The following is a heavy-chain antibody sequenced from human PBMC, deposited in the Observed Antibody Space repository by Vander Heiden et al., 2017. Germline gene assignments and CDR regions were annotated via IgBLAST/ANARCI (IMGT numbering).Heavy chain of an antibody. D-gene: IGHD1-7*01. V-gene: IGHV3-30*01. CDR3: ARDRFGNYDFDY. J-gene: IGHJ4*02. CDR2: ISDDGSNK. CDR1: AFTFRSYA. Sequence: QVQLVESGGGVVQPGRSLRVSCAASAFTFRSYAMNWVRQAPGKGLEWVAVISDDGSNKYYADSVKGRFTISRDNSKNTLYLQMNSLRAEDTAVYYCARDRFGNYDFDYWGQGTLVTVSS.